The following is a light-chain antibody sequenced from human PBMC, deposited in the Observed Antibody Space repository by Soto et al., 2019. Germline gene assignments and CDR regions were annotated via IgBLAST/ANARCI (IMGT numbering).Light chain of an antibody. CDR2: GAS. J-gene: IGKJ1*01. V-gene: IGKV3-15*01. Sequence: IVMTQSPATLSVSPGERATLSCRASQSVSSSLVWYQQKPGQAPRLLIYGASTRAAGIPARFSGSGSGTEFTPTISSLQSEDFAIYYCQQSSKWPRTFGQGTKVEMK. CDR3: QQSSKWPRT. CDR1: QSVSSS.